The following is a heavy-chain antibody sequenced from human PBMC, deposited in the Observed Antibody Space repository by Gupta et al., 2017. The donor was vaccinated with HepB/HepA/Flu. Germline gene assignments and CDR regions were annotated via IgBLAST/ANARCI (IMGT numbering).Heavy chain of an antibody. V-gene: IGHV1-2*02. CDR3: AREGDDGGYFDY. D-gene: IGHD2-21*01. Sequence: QVQLLPSGAEVKKPGASVKVSCKATGYTFTGYDTHWVRQAPGQGLELIRWINPNSGGTNYAQKFQGRVTMTSDTSISTAYMELSRLRSDDTAVYYCAREGDDGGYFDYWGQGTLVTVSS. CDR2: INPNSGGT. J-gene: IGHJ4*02. CDR1: GYTFTGYD.